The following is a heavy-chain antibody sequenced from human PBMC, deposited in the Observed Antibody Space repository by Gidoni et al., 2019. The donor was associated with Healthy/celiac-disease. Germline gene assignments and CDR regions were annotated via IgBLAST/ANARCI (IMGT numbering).Heavy chain of an antibody. CDR2: ISGSGGST. Sequence: EVQLLESGGGLVQPGGSLRLSCAASGFTFSSYAMSWVRQAPVKGLEWVSAISGSGGSTYYADSVKGRFTISRDNSKNTLYLQMNSLRAEDTAVYYCAKDPGGGTGYWDNWFDPWGQGTLVTVSS. CDR3: AKDPGGGTGYWDNWFDP. D-gene: IGHD3-9*01. J-gene: IGHJ5*02. V-gene: IGHV3-23*01. CDR1: GFTFSSYA.